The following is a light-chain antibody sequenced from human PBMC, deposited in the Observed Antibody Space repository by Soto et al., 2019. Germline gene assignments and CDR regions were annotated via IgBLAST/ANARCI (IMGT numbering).Light chain of an antibody. J-gene: IGLJ1*01. Sequence: QPVLTQPPSVSGAPGQRVTISCTGSSSNIGADYDVHWYQQVPGTAPKLLIFGNYNRPSGVPDRFSGSKSGTSASLAITGLQAEDEADYSCQSYDSSLSASVFGTGTKVTVL. CDR3: QSYDSSLSASV. V-gene: IGLV1-40*01. CDR2: GNY. CDR1: SSNIGADYD.